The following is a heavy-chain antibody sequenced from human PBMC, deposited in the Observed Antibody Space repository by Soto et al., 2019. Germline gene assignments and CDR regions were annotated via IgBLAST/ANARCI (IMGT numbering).Heavy chain of an antibody. Sequence: GESLKISRKGSGYSFTSYWIGWVRQMPWKGLEWMRIIYPGDSDTRYSPSFQGQVTISADKSISTAYLQWSSLKASDTAMYYFASSLEWEPGSLDYWGKGTLVTVAS. CDR2: IYPGDSDT. CDR3: ASSLEWEPGSLDY. CDR1: GYSFTSYW. V-gene: IGHV5-51*01. D-gene: IGHD1-26*01. J-gene: IGHJ4*02.